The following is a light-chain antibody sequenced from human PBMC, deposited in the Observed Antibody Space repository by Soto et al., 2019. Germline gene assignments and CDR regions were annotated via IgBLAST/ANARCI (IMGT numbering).Light chain of an antibody. CDR2: GTS. Sequence: ETVMTQSPATLSLSPGESATLSCRASQSVSSNLAWYQQKPGQAPRLLIYGTSTRATGIPARFSGSGSGTEFTLTIRRLEPEDFAVYYCKQYGSSGTCGQGTKVDIK. V-gene: IGKV3D-15*01. CDR1: QSVSSN. CDR3: KQYGSSGT. J-gene: IGKJ1*01.